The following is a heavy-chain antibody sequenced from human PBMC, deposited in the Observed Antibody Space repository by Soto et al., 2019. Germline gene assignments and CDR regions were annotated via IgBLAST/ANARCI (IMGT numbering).Heavy chain of an antibody. CDR1: GGSISSYY. J-gene: IGHJ4*02. V-gene: IGHV4-59*01. Sequence: PSETLSLTCTVSGGSISSYYWSWIRQPPGKGLEWIGYIYYSGSTNYNPSLKSRVTISVDTSKNQFSLKLRYVTAADKAVYYCARVYCEILEYWGQGTLVTVSA. CDR3: ARVYCEILEY. D-gene: IGHD2-8*02. CDR2: IYYSGST.